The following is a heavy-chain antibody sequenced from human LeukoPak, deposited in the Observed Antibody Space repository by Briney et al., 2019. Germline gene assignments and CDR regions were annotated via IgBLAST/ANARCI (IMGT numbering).Heavy chain of an antibody. CDR2: ISAYNGNT. J-gene: IGHJ2*01. CDR1: GYTFTSYG. V-gene: IGHV1-18*01. CDR3: ARDRRNYDSSGKPSYFDL. Sequence: ASVNVSCKASGYTFTSYGISWVRQAPGQGLEWMGWISAYNGNTNYAQKLQGRVTMTTDTSTSTDYMELRSLRSDDTAVYYCARDRRNYDSSGKPSYFDLWGRGTLVTVSS. D-gene: IGHD3-22*01.